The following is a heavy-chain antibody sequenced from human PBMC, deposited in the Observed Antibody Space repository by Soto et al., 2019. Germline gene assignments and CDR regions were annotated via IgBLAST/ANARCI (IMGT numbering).Heavy chain of an antibody. CDR3: AKDLGQEAVAGTKFGGEAFDI. V-gene: IGHV3-23*01. D-gene: IGHD6-19*01. J-gene: IGHJ3*02. CDR2: ISGSGGST. CDR1: GFTFSSYA. Sequence: GGSLRLSCAASGFTFSSYAMSWVRQAPGKGLEWVSAISGSGGSTYYADSVKGRFTISRDNSKNTLYLQMNSLRAEDTAVYYCAKDLGQEAVAGTKFGGEAFDIWGQGTMVTVSS.